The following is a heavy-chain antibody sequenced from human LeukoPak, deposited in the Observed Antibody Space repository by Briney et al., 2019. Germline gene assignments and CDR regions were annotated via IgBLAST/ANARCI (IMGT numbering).Heavy chain of an antibody. CDR3: AREGDCTNGVCRHYYYGMDV. D-gene: IGHD2-8*01. Sequence: PSETLSLTCSVSGGSIRNYFWSWIRQPAGKGLEWIGRIYTSGSTDYNPSLKSRVTISVDTSKNQFSLKLSSVTAADTAVYYCAREGDCTNGVCRHYYYGMDVWGQGTTVTVSS. CDR2: IYTSGST. CDR1: GGSIRNYF. V-gene: IGHV4-4*07. J-gene: IGHJ6*02.